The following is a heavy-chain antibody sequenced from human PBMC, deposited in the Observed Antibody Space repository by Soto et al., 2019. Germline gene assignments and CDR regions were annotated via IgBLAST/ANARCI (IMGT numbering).Heavy chain of an antibody. CDR1: GYTFTSYA. CDR3: ARAYSGYVDYYYGMDV. CDR2: INAGNGNT. V-gene: IGHV1-3*01. D-gene: IGHD5-12*01. J-gene: IGHJ6*02. Sequence: ASVKVSCKASGYTFTSYAMHWVRQAPGQRLEWMGWINAGNGNTKYSQKFQGRVTITRDTSASTAYMELSSLRSEDTAVYYCARAYSGYVDYYYGMDVWGHGTTVTVSS.